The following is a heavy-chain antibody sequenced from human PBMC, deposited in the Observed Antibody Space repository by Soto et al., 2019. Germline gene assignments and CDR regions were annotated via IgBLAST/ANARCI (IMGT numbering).Heavy chain of an antibody. J-gene: IGHJ4*02. CDR1: GFIFSGSV. CDR2: IRSKANNYAT. V-gene: IGHV3-73*01. Sequence: GGSLRLSCTASGFIFSGSVMHWVRQAPGKGLEWVGHIRSKANNYATRYGAAVKGRFTISRDDSENTAYLQMSSLKIEDTAVYYCSRHEYCSGDSCEYRYYFDYWGQGALVTVSS. D-gene: IGHD2-15*01. CDR3: SRHEYCSGDSCEYRYYFDY.